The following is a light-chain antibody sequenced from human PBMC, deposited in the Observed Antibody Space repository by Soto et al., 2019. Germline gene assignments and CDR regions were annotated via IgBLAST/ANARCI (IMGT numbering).Light chain of an antibody. V-gene: IGKV2-30*01. J-gene: IGKJ1*01. CDR1: QSIVYSDGNAY. CDR3: LHGTFWPPT. CDR2: RIS. Sequence: DAVMTQSPLSLPVTLGQPASISCRTSQSIVYSDGNAYLSWSQQRPGQSPRRLIYRISNPDSGVPDRFSGNGSVTDYTLTINRVEAEDVWVYYCLHGTFWPPTFGRGTKVYIK.